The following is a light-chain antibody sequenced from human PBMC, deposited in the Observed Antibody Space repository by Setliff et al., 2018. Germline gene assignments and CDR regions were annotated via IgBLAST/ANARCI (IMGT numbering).Light chain of an antibody. CDR3: QSYDTSLNDYV. Sequence: QSVLAQPPSVSGAPGQGITISCTGTSSNIGAGYDVHWYQQLPGAAPKLLIFGTNNWPSGVPDQFSGSKSGTSASLAITGLQAADEADYYCQSYDTSLNDYVFGTGTKVTV. CDR1: SSNIGAGYD. V-gene: IGLV1-40*01. J-gene: IGLJ1*01. CDR2: GTN.